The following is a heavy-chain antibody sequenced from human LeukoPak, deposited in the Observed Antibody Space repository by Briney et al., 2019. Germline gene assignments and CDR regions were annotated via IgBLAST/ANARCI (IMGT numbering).Heavy chain of an antibody. CDR1: CFSVRSNH. V-gene: IGHV3-53*01. CDR3: AKSSGSYNDYFDY. D-gene: IGHD1-26*01. J-gene: IGHJ4*02. CDR2: IYNGGST. Sequence: GGSLRISCAASCFSVRSNHMYWVRQAPGKGLEWVSVIYNGGSTYYADSVKGRFTISRDNSKNTLYLQMNSLRAEDTAVYYCAKSSGSYNDYFDYWGQGTLVTVSS.